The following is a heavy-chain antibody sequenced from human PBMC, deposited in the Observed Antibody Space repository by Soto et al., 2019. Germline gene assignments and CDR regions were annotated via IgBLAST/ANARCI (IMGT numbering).Heavy chain of an antibody. D-gene: IGHD2-21*02. CDR3: AKVALVTFIRSSFDY. J-gene: IGHJ4*02. CDR1: GFTFGSYA. V-gene: IGHV3-23*01. CDR2: ISGSGDNT. Sequence: PGGSLRLSCAASGFTFGSYAMDWVRQAPGKGLEWVSSISGSGDNTYYADSVKGRFTISRDNSKNTVFLQMNSLRAEDTAVYYCAKVALVTFIRSSFDYWGQATLVTVSS.